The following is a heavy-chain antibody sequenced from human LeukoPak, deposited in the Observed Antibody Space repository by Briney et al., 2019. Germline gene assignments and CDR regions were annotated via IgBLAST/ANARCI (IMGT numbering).Heavy chain of an antibody. D-gene: IGHD3-10*01. CDR2: ISSSSSYI. CDR1: GFTFNNAW. CDR3: ARLPDYYGSGSYFHDY. J-gene: IGHJ4*02. Sequence: SGGSLRLSCAASGFTFNNAWMNWVRQAPGKGLEWVSSISSSSSYIYYADSVKGRFTISRDNAKNSLYLQMNSLRAEDTAVYYCARLPDYYGSGSYFHDYWGQGTLVTVSS. V-gene: IGHV3-21*01.